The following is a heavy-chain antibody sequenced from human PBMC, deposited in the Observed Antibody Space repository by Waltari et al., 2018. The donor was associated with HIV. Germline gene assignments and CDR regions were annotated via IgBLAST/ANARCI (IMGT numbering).Heavy chain of an antibody. CDR3: TTGRSSVVAAPPVQ. D-gene: IGHD6-19*01. CDR2: IWSDGKTR. V-gene: IGHV3-33*01. J-gene: IGHJ4*01. CDR1: GFNCRDFV. Sequence: VQLAESGGGVVQPGQSVRLSCATSGFNCRDFVIHWVRQAPEKGLEWVAVIWSDGKTRFYGDSIKGRFSVSRDNSNNTSSLQINRVTLADTAVYYCTTGRSSVVAAPPVQWDQGT.